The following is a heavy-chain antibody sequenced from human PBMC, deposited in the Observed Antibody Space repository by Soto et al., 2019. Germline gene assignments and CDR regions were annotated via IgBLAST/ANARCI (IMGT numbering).Heavy chain of an antibody. V-gene: IGHV2-5*01. CDR3: AHRRIYTSSSAAHHYGLDV. CDR2: LYWNDDK. Sequence: QITFKESGPTLVKPTQTLTLTCTFSGFSLTTRGVGVARIRQPPGKALEWLAFLYWNDDKRYSPSLKSRLTIANDTSTILVAPTTPNVDPVDTGTYFCAHRRIYTSSSAAHHYGLDVWGQGTTVTVSS. CDR1: GFSLTTRGVG. D-gene: IGHD6-6*01. J-gene: IGHJ6*02.